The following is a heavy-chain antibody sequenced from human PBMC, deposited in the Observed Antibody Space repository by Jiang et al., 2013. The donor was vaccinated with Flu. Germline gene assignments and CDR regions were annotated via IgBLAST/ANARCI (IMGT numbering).Heavy chain of an antibody. Sequence: VQLVESGAEVKKPGASVKVSCKASGYTFTGYYIDWVRQAPGQGLEWMGWINPNSGGTNYAQKFQGRVTMTRDTSNTTAYMELSRLRSDDTAVYYCARTAGASRYYSYMDVWGKGTTVTVSS. CDR2: INPNSGGT. V-gene: IGHV1-2*02. J-gene: IGHJ6*03. D-gene: IGHD3-10*01. CDR3: ARTAGASRYYSYMDV. CDR1: GYTFTGYY.